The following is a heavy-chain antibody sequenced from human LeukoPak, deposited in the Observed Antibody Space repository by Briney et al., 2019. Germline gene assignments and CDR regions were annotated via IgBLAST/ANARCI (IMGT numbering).Heavy chain of an antibody. V-gene: IGHV3-7*01. CDR1: GFTFGTYW. J-gene: IGHJ3*02. CDR3: AAGYYANTGAFDI. D-gene: IGHD3-16*01. CDR2: IKQDGSEK. Sequence: PGGSLGLSCAASGFTFGTYWMTWVRQAPGKGLEWVANIKQDGSEKYYVDSVKGRFTISRDNATNSLYLQMNSLRAEDTAVYFCAAGYYANTGAFDIWGQGTMITVSS.